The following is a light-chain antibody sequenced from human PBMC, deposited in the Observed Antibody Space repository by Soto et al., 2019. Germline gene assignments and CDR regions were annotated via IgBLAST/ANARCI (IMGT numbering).Light chain of an antibody. J-gene: IGLJ1*01. Sequence: QSVLTQPASVSGSPGQSITISCTGTSNDVGGHDYVSWYQQHPGKAPKPMIYDVLSRPSGVSDRFSGSKSGHTASLTISGLRPEDEADYYCASYTSSSTLVFGTGTKVTVL. CDR1: SNDVGGHDY. CDR3: ASYTSSSTLV. V-gene: IGLV2-14*03. CDR2: DVL.